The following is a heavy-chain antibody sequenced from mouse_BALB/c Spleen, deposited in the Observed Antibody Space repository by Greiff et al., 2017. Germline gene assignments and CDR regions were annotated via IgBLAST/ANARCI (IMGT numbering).Heavy chain of an antibody. Sequence: EVKLVESGGGLVKPGGSLKLSCAASGFTFSDYYMYWVRQTPEKRLEWVATISDGGSYTYYPDSVKGRFTISRDNAKNNLYLQMSSLKSEDTAMYYCARDGGVYFDYWGQGTTLTVSA. CDR1: GFTFSDYY. J-gene: IGHJ2*01. CDR2: ISDGGSYT. CDR3: ARDGGVYFDY. V-gene: IGHV5-4*02.